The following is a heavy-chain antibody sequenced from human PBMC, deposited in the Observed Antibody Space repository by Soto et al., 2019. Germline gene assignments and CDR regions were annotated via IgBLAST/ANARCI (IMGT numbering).Heavy chain of an antibody. V-gene: IGHV4-31*03. J-gene: IGHJ4*02. CDR3: ARDDLNTVAAM. Sequence: PSETLSLTCTVSGGSISSGGYYWSWIRQHPGKGLEWIGYIYYSGSTYYNPSLKSRVTISVDTSKNQFSLKLSSVTAADTAVYYCARDDLNTVAAMWGQGTLVTVSS. CDR2: IYYSGST. CDR1: GGSISSGGYY. D-gene: IGHD2-15*01.